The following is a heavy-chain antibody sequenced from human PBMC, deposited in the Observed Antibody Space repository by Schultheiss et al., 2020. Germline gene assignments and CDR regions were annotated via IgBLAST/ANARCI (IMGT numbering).Heavy chain of an antibody. Sequence: SETLSLTCAISGDSVSSNSAAWNWIRQSPSRGLEWLGRTYYRSKWYNDYAVSVKSQITINPDTSKNQFSLQLNSVTPEDTAVYYCARDEIVVVPAAIRRYYYYYGMDVWGQGTTVTVSS. V-gene: IGHV6-1*01. CDR3: ARDEIVVVPAAIRRYYYYYGMDV. D-gene: IGHD2-2*02. CDR1: GDSVSSNSAA. CDR2: TYYRSKWYN. J-gene: IGHJ6*02.